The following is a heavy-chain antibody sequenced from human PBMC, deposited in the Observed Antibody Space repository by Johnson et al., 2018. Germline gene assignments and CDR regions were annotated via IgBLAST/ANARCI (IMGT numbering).Heavy chain of an antibody. J-gene: IGHJ6*02. CDR1: GYTFTTYY. V-gene: IGHV1-46*01. D-gene: IGHD3-16*01. CDR2: INPTGTAT. CDR3: ARWRGVLGVYFGMDV. Sequence: VQLVETGAEVKKPGASXRVACKASGYTFTTYYIQLVRQAPGPGLEWMGIINPTGTATFYAQKFKGRVTMTRDTSPSTGYMELSSLTSEDTAVYYCARWRGVLGVYFGMDVWGQGTTVTVSS.